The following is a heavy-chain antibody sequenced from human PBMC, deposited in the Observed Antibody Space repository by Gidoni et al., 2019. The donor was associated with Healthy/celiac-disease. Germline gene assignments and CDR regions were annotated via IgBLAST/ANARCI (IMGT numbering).Heavy chain of an antibody. J-gene: IGHJ4*02. CDR2: INPNSGT. D-gene: IGHD6-6*01. Sequence: QVQLVQSGAEAKKPGASARVACKASGYTFTGYYMHWVRQAPGQGLEWMGWINPNSGTNYAQKFQGRSTMTRDTSISTAYMELSRLRSDDTAVYYCGPLAARPDYWGQGTLVTVSS. CDR3: GPLAARPDY. CDR1: GYTFTGYY. V-gene: IGHV1-2*02.